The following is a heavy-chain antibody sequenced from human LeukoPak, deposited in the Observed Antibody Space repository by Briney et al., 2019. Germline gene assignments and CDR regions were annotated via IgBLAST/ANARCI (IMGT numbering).Heavy chain of an antibody. J-gene: IGHJ6*02. Sequence: SDTLSLTCAVSGYSISSSNWWGWIRQPPGKGLEWIGYIYYSGSTYYNPSLKSRVTISVDTSKNQFSLKLSSVTAADTAVYYCATEYYDILTGYSHYFYGMDVWGQGTTVTVSS. CDR3: ATEYYDILTGYSHYFYGMDV. CDR2: IYYSGST. V-gene: IGHV4-28*01. D-gene: IGHD3-9*01. CDR1: GYSISSSNW.